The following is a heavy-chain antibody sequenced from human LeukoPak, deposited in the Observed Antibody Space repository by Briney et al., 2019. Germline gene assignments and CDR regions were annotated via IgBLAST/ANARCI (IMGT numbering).Heavy chain of an antibody. J-gene: IGHJ4*02. Sequence: GGSLRLSCAASGFTFSSYSMNWVRQAPGKGLEWVSYISSSSSTIYYADSVKGRFTVSRDNAKNSLYQQMNSLRAEDTAVYYCATYYDFWSGFGYWGQGTLVTVSS. D-gene: IGHD3-3*01. CDR3: ATYYDFWSGFGY. V-gene: IGHV3-48*04. CDR2: ISSSSSTI. CDR1: GFTFSSYS.